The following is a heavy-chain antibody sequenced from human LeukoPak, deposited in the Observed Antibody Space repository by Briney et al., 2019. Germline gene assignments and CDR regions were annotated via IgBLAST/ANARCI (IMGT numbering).Heavy chain of an antibody. Sequence: PGGSLRLSCAASGFTFSAYWMHWVRQAPGTGLMWVSRIHKDGHNTWYADSVTGRFTISRDNAKNTVYLQLNSLRVEDTAVYYCARESEAAGTYYLDHWGQGNLVTVSS. CDR3: ARESEAAGTYYLDH. V-gene: IGHV3-74*01. J-gene: IGHJ4*02. CDR1: GFTFSAYW. D-gene: IGHD6-25*01. CDR2: IHKDGHNT.